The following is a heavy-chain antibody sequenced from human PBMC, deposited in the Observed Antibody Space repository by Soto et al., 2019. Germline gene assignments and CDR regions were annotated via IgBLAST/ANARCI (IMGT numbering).Heavy chain of an antibody. J-gene: IGHJ6*02. V-gene: IGHV4-4*07. Sequence: SETLSLTCTVSGGSISSYYWSWIRQPAGKGLEWIGRIYTSGSTNYNPSLKSRVTMSVDTSKNQFSLKLSSVTAADTAVYYCARGYYYGSGSYYLDYYYGMDVWGQGTTVTVYS. CDR3: ARGYYYGSGSYYLDYYYGMDV. CDR1: GGSISSYY. CDR2: IYTSGST. D-gene: IGHD3-10*01.